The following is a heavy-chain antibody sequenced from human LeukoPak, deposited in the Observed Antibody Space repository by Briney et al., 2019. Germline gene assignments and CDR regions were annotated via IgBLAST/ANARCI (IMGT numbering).Heavy chain of an antibody. D-gene: IGHD2/OR15-2a*01. V-gene: IGHV4-59*08. CDR1: GGSISSYY. CDR2: ISDIGSI. Sequence: SQTLSLSCTVSGGSISSYYWSWIRQPPGKGLEWIAYISDIGSINYNPSLKSRVTISLDTSKNQFSLKLSSVTAADTAVYYCAGHHPRNTVDFWGQGTLVTVSS. CDR3: AGHHPRNTVDF. J-gene: IGHJ4*02.